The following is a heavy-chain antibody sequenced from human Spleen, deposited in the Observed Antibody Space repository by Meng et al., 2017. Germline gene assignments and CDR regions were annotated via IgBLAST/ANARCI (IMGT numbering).Heavy chain of an antibody. Sequence: GGSLRLSCKGSGYSFSTYWIAWVRQMPGKGLEWMGIIFPDDSDTRYSPSIRGQVTISADKSISTAYLQWYSLKASDTAMYYCARAEHGSYCSGGTCYHFGFDYWGQGTLVTVSS. CDR1: GYSFSTYW. J-gene: IGHJ4*02. D-gene: IGHD2-15*01. CDR2: IFPDDSDT. CDR3: ARAEHGSYCSGGTCYHFGFDY. V-gene: IGHV5-51*01.